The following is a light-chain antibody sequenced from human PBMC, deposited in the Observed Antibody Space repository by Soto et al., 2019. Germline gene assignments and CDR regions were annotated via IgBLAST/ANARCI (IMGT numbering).Light chain of an antibody. CDR2: GAS. CDR1: QSVSTRY. V-gene: IGKV3-20*01. CDR3: HQFGSSPPAFT. Sequence: ESMLTQSPGTLSLSPGERATLSCRASQSVSTRYLAWYQQKPGQAPRLLIYGASIRATGIPDRFSGSGSGTDFTLTISRLEPADFAVSYCHQFGSSPPAFTFGQGTKLEI. J-gene: IGKJ2*01.